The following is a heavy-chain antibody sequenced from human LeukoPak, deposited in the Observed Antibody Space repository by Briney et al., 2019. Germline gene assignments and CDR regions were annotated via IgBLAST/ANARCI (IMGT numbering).Heavy chain of an antibody. Sequence: GGSLRLSCAASGFTFSRSAMAWVRQAPGKGLDYISAISSSGDSTYYADSVKGRFTISRDNSKNTMYLQMNFLGAGDSAVYYCAKGQSSGSGQYFFGNWGQGALVSVSS. V-gene: IGHV3-23*01. CDR1: GFTFSRSA. J-gene: IGHJ4*02. CDR2: ISSSGDST. CDR3: AKGQSSGSGQYFFGN. D-gene: IGHD2-15*01.